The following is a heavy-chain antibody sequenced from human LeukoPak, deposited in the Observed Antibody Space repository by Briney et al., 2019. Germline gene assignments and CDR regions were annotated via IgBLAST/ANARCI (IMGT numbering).Heavy chain of an antibody. V-gene: IGHV3-33*01. CDR2: IWYDGSNK. CDR3: ARSSRDGYLDY. D-gene: IGHD5-24*01. CDR1: GFTFSSYG. J-gene: IGHJ4*02. Sequence: GGSLRLSCAAFGFTFSSYGMHWVRQAPGKGLEWVAVIWYDGSNKYYADSVKGRFTISRDNSKNTLYLRMNSLRAEDTAVYYCARSSRDGYLDYWGQGTLVTVSS.